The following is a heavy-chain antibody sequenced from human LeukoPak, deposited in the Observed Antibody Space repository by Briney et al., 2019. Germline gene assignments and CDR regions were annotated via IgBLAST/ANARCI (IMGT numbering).Heavy chain of an antibody. Sequence: PGGSLRLSCSASGFTFSYYAMHWVRQAAGKGLEFVSGISSNGGSTYYADSVKGRFTISRDNSKNTLYLQMSSLRAEDTAVYYCVKGGAARPRGNFDYWGQGTLVTVSS. D-gene: IGHD6-6*01. J-gene: IGHJ4*02. V-gene: IGHV3-64D*09. CDR2: ISSNGGST. CDR1: GFTFSYYA. CDR3: VKGGAARPRGNFDY.